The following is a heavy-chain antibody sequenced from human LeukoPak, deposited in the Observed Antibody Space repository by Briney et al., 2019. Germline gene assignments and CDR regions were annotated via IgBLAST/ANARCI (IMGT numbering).Heavy chain of an antibody. CDR3: AREAGDPPNGYYYMDV. J-gene: IGHJ6*03. Sequence: PSETLSLTCTVSGGSISSSSYYWGWIRQPPGKGLEWIGSIYYSGSTYYNPSLKSRVTISVDTSKNQFSLKLSSVTAADTAVYYCAREAGDPPNGYYYMDVWGKGTTVTVSS. V-gene: IGHV4-39*07. CDR1: GGSISSSSYY. CDR2: IYYSGST. D-gene: IGHD2-8*01.